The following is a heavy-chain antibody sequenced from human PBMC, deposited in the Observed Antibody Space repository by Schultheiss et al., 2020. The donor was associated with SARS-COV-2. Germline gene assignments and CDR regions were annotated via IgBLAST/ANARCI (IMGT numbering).Heavy chain of an antibody. Sequence: TLSLTCSVSGGSISSPGYYWSWIRQHPGQGLEWMGYIYNSGRTFYNPSLKSRVTISVDKSKNQFSLKLSSVTAADTAVYYCARVMRYSSSWYISDYYYGMDVWGQGTTVTVSS. V-gene: IGHV4-31*03. CDR1: GGSISSPGYY. CDR3: ARVMRYSSSWYISDYYYGMDV. J-gene: IGHJ6*02. CDR2: IYNSGRT. D-gene: IGHD6-13*01.